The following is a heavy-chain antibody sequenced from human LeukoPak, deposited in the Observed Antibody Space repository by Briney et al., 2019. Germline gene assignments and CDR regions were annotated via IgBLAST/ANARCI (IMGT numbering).Heavy chain of an antibody. CDR1: GGSISSYY. Sequence: PSETLSLTCTVSGGSISSYYWSWIRQPAGKGLEWIGRIYTSGSTNYNPSLKSRVTMSVGTSKNQFSLKLSSVTAADTAVYYCARGYGSGSWDWFDPWGQGTLVTVSS. J-gene: IGHJ5*02. D-gene: IGHD3-10*01. CDR3: ARGYGSGSWDWFDP. V-gene: IGHV4-4*07. CDR2: IYTSGST.